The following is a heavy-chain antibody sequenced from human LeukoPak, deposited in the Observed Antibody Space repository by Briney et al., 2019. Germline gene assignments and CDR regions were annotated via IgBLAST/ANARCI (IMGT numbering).Heavy chain of an antibody. CDR3: AKDRSIVVVTAIPDY. CDR1: GFTFSSYG. CDR2: IRYDGSNK. Sequence: GGSLRLSCAASGFTFSSYGMHWVRQAPGKGLEWVAFIRYDGSNKYYADSVKGRFTISRDNSKNTLYLQMNSLRAEDTAVYYCAKDRSIVVVTAIPDYWGQGTLVTVSS. D-gene: IGHD2-21*02. J-gene: IGHJ4*02. V-gene: IGHV3-30*02.